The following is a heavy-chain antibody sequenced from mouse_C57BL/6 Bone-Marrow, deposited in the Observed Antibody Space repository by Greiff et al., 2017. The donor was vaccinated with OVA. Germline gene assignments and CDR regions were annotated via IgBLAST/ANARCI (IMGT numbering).Heavy chain of an antibody. Sequence: VQLQQPGAELVMPGASVKLFCKASGYTFTSYWMHWVKQRPGQGLEWIGEIDPSDSYTNYNQKFKGKSTLTVDKSSSTAYMQLSSLTSEDSAVYYCAREDYYGYYFDYWGQGTTLTVSS. J-gene: IGHJ2*01. CDR1: GYTFTSYW. V-gene: IGHV1-69*01. D-gene: IGHD1-2*01. CDR2: IDPSDSYT. CDR3: AREDYYGYYFDY.